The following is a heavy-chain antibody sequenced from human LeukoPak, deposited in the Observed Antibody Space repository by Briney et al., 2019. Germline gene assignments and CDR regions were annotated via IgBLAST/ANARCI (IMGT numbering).Heavy chain of an antibody. CDR2: ISSNGGST. D-gene: IGHD6-19*01. Sequence: GGSPRLSCAASGFTFSSYAMHWVRQAPGKGLEYVSAISSNGGSTYYANSVKGRFTISRDNSKNTLYLQMGSLRAEDMAVYYCARSPAREQWLVRRYFDYWGQGTLVTVSS. J-gene: IGHJ4*02. V-gene: IGHV3-64*01. CDR3: ARSPAREQWLVRRYFDY. CDR1: GFTFSSYA.